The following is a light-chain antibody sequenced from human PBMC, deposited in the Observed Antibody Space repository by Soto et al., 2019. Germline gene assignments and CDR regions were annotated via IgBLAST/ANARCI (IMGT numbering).Light chain of an antibody. CDR2: KAS. CDR3: QQYNDYSPRT. CDR1: QFISIW. V-gene: IGKV1-5*03. Sequence: DIQLTQSPSTLSASVGDRVTITCRASQFISIWLAWYQQKPGKAPKLLIYKASSVESGVPSRFSGSGSGTEFTLPISSLQPDDFAAYYCQQYNDYSPRTFGQGTKVEIK. J-gene: IGKJ1*01.